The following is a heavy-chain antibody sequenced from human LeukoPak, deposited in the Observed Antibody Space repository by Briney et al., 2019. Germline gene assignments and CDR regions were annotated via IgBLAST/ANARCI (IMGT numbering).Heavy chain of an antibody. CDR2: IIPILDIA. J-gene: IGHJ4*02. CDR1: RGTFSSYT. V-gene: IGHV1-69*02. Sequence: EASVKVSCKASRGTFSSYTISWVRQAPGQGLEWMGRIIPILDIASYAQKFQGRVTTTADKSPSTDYMERSSLKSEDTAVYYCARGQRGSGNPFVDYWGQGTLVTVSS. D-gene: IGHD3-16*01. CDR3: ARGQRGSGNPFVDY.